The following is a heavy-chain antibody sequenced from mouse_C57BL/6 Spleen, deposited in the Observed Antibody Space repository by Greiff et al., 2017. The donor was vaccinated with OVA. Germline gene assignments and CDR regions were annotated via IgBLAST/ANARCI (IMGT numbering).Heavy chain of an antibody. CDR1: GYTFTDYE. CDR2: IDPETGGT. D-gene: IGHD2-2*01. V-gene: IGHV1-15*01. J-gene: IGHJ2*01. Sequence: QVQLQQSGAELVRPGASVTLSCKASGYTFTDYEMHWVKQTPVHGLEWIGAIDPETGGTAYNQKFKGKAIMTADKSSSTDYMELRSLTSEDSAVYYCTRLAVTSRYFDYWGQGTTLTVSS. CDR3: TRLAVTSRYFDY.